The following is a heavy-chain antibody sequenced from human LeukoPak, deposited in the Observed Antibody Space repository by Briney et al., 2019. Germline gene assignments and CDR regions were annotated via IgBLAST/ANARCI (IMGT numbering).Heavy chain of an antibody. CDR2: INHSGST. Sequence: SETLSLTCAVYGGSFSGYYWSWIRQPPGKGLEWIGEINHSGSTNYNPSLKSRVTISVDTSKNQFSLKLSSVAAADTAVYYFAGEGDYGLGYWGQGTLVTVSS. D-gene: IGHD4-17*01. CDR1: GGSFSGYY. CDR3: AGEGDYGLGY. V-gene: IGHV4-34*01. J-gene: IGHJ4*02.